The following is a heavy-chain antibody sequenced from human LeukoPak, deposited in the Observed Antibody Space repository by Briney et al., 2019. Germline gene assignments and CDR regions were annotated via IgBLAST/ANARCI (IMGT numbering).Heavy chain of an antibody. J-gene: IGHJ5*02. CDR3: AQARIIALRGITNMGFDR. D-gene: IGHD3-10*01. CDR1: GYTFTSYA. CDR2: INTDTGNS. Sequence: ASVKVSCKASGYTFTSYAINWVRQAPGQGLEWMGWINTDTGNSTFAQDFTGRFVFSLETSVSTAYLQINNLKAEDTAVYYCAQARIIALRGITNMGFDRWGQGTLVTVSS. V-gene: IGHV7-4-1*02.